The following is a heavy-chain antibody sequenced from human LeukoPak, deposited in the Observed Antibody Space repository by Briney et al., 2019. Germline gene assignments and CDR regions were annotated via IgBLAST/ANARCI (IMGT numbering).Heavy chain of an antibody. Sequence: GGSLRLSCAASGFTFSSYGMHWVRQAPGKGLEWVAVISYDGSNKYYADSVKGRFTISRDNSKNTLYLQMNSLRAEDTAVYYCAKESWGSVSYFDYWGQGTLATVSS. D-gene: IGHD2-15*01. V-gene: IGHV3-30*18. J-gene: IGHJ4*02. CDR3: AKESWGSVSYFDY. CDR1: GFTFSSYG. CDR2: ISYDGSNK.